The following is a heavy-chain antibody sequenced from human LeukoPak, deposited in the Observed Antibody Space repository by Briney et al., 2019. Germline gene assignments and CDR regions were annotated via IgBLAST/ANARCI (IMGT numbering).Heavy chain of an antibody. CDR1: GGSISSYY. D-gene: IGHD5-18*01. CDR3: ARYTAMVAFHAHGFDI. J-gene: IGHJ3*02. Sequence: SETLSLTCSVSGGSISSYYWSWIRQPPGKGLEWIGYISYSGSTNYNPSLKSRVTISVDTSKNQFSLKLSSVTAADTAVYYCARYTAMVAFHAHGFDIWGQGTMVTVSS. CDR2: ISYSGST. V-gene: IGHV4-59*01.